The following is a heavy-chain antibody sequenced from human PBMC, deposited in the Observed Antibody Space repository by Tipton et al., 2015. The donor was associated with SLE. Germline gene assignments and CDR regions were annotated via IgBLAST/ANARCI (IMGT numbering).Heavy chain of an antibody. CDR2: INHSGST. CDR1: GGSISSHY. Sequence: LRLSCTVSGGSISSHYWSWIRQPLGKGLEWIGEINHSGSTNYNPSLKSRVTISVDTSKNQFSLKLSSVTAADTAVYYCAREGVGDTYYYYGMDVWGQGTTVTVSS. J-gene: IGHJ6*02. D-gene: IGHD1-26*01. CDR3: AREGVGDTYYYYGMDV. V-gene: IGHV4-34*01.